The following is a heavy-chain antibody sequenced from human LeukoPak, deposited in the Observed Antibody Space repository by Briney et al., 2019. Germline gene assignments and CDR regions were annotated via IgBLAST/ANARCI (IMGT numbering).Heavy chain of an antibody. CDR1: GFTFSSYG. D-gene: IGHD3-22*01. J-gene: IGHJ4*02. V-gene: IGHV3-30*18. CDR3: AKGSGYNFDY. Sequence: GGSLRLSCAASGFTFSSYGMHWVRQAPGEGLEWVAVISYDGSNKYYADSVKGRFTISRDNSKNTLYLQMNSLRAEDTAVYYCAKGSGYNFDYWGQGTLVTVSS. CDR2: ISYDGSNK.